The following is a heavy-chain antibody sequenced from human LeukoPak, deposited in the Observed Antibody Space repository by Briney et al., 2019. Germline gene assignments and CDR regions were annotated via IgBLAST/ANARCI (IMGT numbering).Heavy chain of an antibody. CDR2: INHSGST. D-gene: IGHD3-3*01. CDR3: ARSRVWSDYWGYFDY. Sequence: SETLSLTCTVSGGSISNYYWSWVRQPPGKGLEWIGYINHSGSTNYNPSLKSRVNLSVDMAKNQISLKMSSVTAAVTAVYYCARSRVWSDYWGYFDYWGQGTLVTVSS. CDR1: GGSISNYY. V-gene: IGHV4-59*01. J-gene: IGHJ4*02.